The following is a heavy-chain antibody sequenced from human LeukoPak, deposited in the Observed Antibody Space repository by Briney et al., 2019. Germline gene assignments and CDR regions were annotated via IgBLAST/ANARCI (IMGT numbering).Heavy chain of an antibody. CDR3: AIEAAAGHPGGLDFDY. D-gene: IGHD6-13*01. V-gene: IGHV3-30*03. CDR2: ISYDGSNK. Sequence: PGRSLRLSCAASGFTFSSYGMHWVRQAPGKGLEWVAVISYDGSNKYYADSVKGRFTISRDNSKNTLYLQMNSLRAEDTAVYYCAIEAAAGHPGGLDFDYWGQGTLVTVSS. CDR1: GFTFSSYG. J-gene: IGHJ4*02.